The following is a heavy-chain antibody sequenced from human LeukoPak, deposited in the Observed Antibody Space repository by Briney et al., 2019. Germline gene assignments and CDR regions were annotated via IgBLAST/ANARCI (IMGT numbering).Heavy chain of an antibody. D-gene: IGHD3-10*01. CDR2: MNPINGNT. J-gene: IGHJ5*02. V-gene: IGHV1-8*01. Sequence: ASVKVSCKASGFTFTSYDINWVRQATGQGLEWMGWMNPINGNTGYARKFQGRVTMTRDTSTSTVYMELSSLRSEDTAVYYCARGMVRGPWGQGTLVTVSS. CDR1: GFTFTSYD. CDR3: ARGMVRGP.